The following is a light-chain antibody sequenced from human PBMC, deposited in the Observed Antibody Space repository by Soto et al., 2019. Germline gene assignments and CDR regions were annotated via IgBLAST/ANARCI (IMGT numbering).Light chain of an antibody. Sequence: QSALTQPASVSGSPGQSITISCTGTSSDVGGYDYVSWYQQQPGKAPKLIISEVSNRPLGVSDRFSGSKSGNTASLTISGLQAEDEADYYCSSYRTRSTDVFGTGTKLTVL. CDR1: SSDVGGYDY. J-gene: IGLJ1*01. CDR3: SSYRTRSTDV. V-gene: IGLV2-14*01. CDR2: EVS.